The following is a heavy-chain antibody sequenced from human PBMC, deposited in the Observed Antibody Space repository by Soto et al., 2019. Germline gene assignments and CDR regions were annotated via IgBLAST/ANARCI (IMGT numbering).Heavy chain of an antibody. Sequence: ASVKVSCKASGYTFTSYGISWVRQAPGQGLEWMGWISAYNGNTNYAQKLQGRVTMTTDTSTSTAYMELSSLRSEDTAVYYCASREEGYCSSTSCYPSDYWG. D-gene: IGHD2-2*01. J-gene: IGHJ4*01. CDR2: ISAYNGNT. V-gene: IGHV1-18*01. CDR1: GYTFTSYG. CDR3: ASREEGYCSSTSCYPSDY.